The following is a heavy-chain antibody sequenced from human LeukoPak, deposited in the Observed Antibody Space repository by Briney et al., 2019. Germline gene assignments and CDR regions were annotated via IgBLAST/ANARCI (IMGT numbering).Heavy chain of an antibody. D-gene: IGHD3-22*01. Sequence: ASVKVSCKASGGTFSSYTISWVRQAPGQGLEWMGRIIPILGIANYAQKFQGRVTITADKSTSTAYMELSSLRSEDTAVYYCARPTPYDSSGYYYDYFQHWGQGTLVTVSS. CDR3: ARPTPYDSSGYYYDYFQH. CDR1: GGTFSSYT. V-gene: IGHV1-69*02. CDR2: IIPILGIA. J-gene: IGHJ1*01.